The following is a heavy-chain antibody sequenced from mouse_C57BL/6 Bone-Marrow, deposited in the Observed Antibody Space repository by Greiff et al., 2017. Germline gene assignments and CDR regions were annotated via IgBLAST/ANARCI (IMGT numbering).Heavy chain of an antibody. CDR2: IWSGGSK. J-gene: IGHJ3*01. V-gene: IGHV2-2*01. CDR1: GFSLTSYG. CDR3: ARNKRGFAY. Sequence: VQLQQSGPGLVQPSQSLSITCTASGFSLTSYGVHWVRQSPGQGLEWLGVIWSGGSKDYNAAFISRLSISKDNSKSKVFFKMNSLQADDTAIYYCARNKRGFAYWGQGTLVTVSA.